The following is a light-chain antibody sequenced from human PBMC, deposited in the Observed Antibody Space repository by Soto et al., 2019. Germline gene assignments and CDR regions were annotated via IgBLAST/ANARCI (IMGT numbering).Light chain of an antibody. V-gene: IGLV2-8*01. CDR2: EVS. Sequence: QSALTQPPSASGSPGQSVTISCTGTSSDVGGYNYVSWYQQHPGKAPKLMIYEVSKRPSGVPDRFSGSKSGSTASLTVSGLQAEDEADYYCSSYAGSNKLFGGGTKVTVL. CDR3: SSYAGSNKL. CDR1: SSDVGGYNY. J-gene: IGLJ2*01.